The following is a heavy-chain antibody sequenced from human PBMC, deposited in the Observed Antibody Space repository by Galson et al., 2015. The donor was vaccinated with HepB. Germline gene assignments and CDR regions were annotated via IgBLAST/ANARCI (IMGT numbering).Heavy chain of an antibody. D-gene: IGHD6-6*01. V-gene: IGHV3-21*01. Sequence: SLRLSCAASGFTFSSYSMNWVRQAPGKGLEWISSISSSSSYIYYADSVKGRFTISRDNAKNSLYLQMNSLRAEDTAVYYCARHASSIAASNYWGQGTLVTVSS. CDR2: ISSSSSYI. J-gene: IGHJ4*02. CDR1: GFTFSSYS. CDR3: ARHASSIAASNY.